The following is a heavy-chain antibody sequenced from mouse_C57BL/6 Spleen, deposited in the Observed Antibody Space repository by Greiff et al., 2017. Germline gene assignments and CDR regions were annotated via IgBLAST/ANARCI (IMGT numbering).Heavy chain of an antibody. CDR2: INPGSGGT. J-gene: IGHJ3*01. CDR3: AIEDSPFAY. CDR1: GYAFTNYL. V-gene: IGHV1-54*01. Sequence: VKLQESGAELVRPGTSVKVSCKASGYAFTNYLIEWVKQRPGQGLEWIGVINPGSGGTNYNEKFKGKATLTADKSSSTAYMQLSSLTSEDSAVYFCAIEDSPFAYWGQGTLVTVSA. D-gene: IGHD3-2*01.